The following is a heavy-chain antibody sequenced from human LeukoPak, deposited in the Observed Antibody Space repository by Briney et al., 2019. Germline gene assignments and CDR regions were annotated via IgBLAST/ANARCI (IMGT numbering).Heavy chain of an antibody. CDR2: IYYSGST. Sequence: SETLSLTCTVSGGSIRSYYWSWIRQPPGKGLEWIGYIYYSGSTNYNPSLKSRVTISVDTSKNQFSLKLSSVTAADTAVYYCARLPSVWGQGTMVTVSS. CDR3: ARLPSV. CDR1: GGSIRSYY. V-gene: IGHV4-59*08. J-gene: IGHJ3*01.